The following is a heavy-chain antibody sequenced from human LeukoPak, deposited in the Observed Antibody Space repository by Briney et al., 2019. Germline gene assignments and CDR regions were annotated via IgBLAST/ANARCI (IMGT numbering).Heavy chain of an antibody. J-gene: IGHJ4*02. CDR3: ARDGSGSGWYFDY. D-gene: IGHD6-19*01. CDR1: GYTFSGYY. CDR2: MNPNSGAT. Sequence: ASVKVSCKTSGYTFSGYYMHWVRQAPGQGLEWMGLMNPNSGATNYEQKFQGRVSLTRDMSISTAYLELASVTSDDTAVYYCARDGSGSGWYFDYWGQGTLVTVSS. V-gene: IGHV1-2*02.